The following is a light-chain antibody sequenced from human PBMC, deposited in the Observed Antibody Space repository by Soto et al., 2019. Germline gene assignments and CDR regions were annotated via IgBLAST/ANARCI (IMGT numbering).Light chain of an antibody. CDR2: GNS. Sequence: QSVLTQPPSVSGAPGQRVTISCTGSSSNIGAGYDVHWYQQLPGTAPKLLIYGNSNRPSGVPDRFSGSKSGTSASLAITGLQAEDEADYYCQSYDSSRWVFGGGTEVTVL. J-gene: IGLJ3*02. CDR3: QSYDSSRWV. CDR1: SSNIGAGYD. V-gene: IGLV1-40*01.